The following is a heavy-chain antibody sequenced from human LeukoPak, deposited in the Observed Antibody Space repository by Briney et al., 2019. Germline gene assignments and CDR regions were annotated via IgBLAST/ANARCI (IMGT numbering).Heavy chain of an antibody. D-gene: IGHD1-26*01. Sequence: ASVKVSCKASGYTFSNYAISWMRQAPGQGLEWMAWITVYNGNTNYAQKLQGRVTVTADTSTSTAYMELRNLRSDDTAVYYCTRGEGFCDYWGQGTLVTVSP. J-gene: IGHJ4*02. CDR2: ITVYNGNT. CDR1: GYTFSNYA. CDR3: TRGEGFCDY. V-gene: IGHV1-18*01.